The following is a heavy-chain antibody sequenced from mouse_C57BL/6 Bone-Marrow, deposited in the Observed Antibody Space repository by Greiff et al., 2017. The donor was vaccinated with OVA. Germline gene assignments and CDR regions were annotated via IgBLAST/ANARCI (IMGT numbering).Heavy chain of an antibody. CDR2: ISGGGGNT. CDR3: EIQFYSYYISPYD. V-gene: IGHV5-9*01. CDR1: GFTFSSYT. Sequence: DVQLVESGGGLVKPGGSLKLSCAASGFTFSSYTMTWVRQTPGKRLEWVATISGGGGNTYYPDNVKGRSTISRDNAKNTLYLQMSSLRSEDSALFYSEIQFYSYYISPYDRGQGPTLTVS. D-gene: IGHD2-10*01. J-gene: IGHJ2*01.